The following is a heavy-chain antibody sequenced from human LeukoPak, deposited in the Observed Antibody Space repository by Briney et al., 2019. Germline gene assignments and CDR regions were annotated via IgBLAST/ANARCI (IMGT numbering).Heavy chain of an antibody. CDR1: GFTFSSYS. D-gene: IGHD2-2*01. J-gene: IGHJ4*02. CDR3: ARARLYCSSTSCYEAGDDY. V-gene: IGHV3-21*01. CDR2: ISSSSSYI. Sequence: GGSLRLSCAASGFTFSSYSMNWVRQAPGNGLEWVSSISSSSSYIYYADSVKGRFTISRDNAKNSLYLQMNSLRAEDTAVYYCARARLYCSSTSCYEAGDDYWGQGTLVTVSS.